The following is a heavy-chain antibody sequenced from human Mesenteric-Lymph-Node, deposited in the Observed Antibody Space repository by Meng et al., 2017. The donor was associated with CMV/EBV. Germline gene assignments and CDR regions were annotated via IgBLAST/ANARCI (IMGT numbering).Heavy chain of an antibody. Sequence: GGSLRLSCAASGFTFSSYAMSWVRQAPGKGLEWVSAISGSGDSTYYADSVKGRFTISRDNSKNTLYLQMNSLRAEDTAVYYCAKDLDYGGKAYDAFDIWGQGTMVTVSS. CDR1: GFTFSSYA. CDR3: AKDLDYGGKAYDAFDI. V-gene: IGHV3-23*01. J-gene: IGHJ3*02. CDR2: ISGSGDST. D-gene: IGHD4-23*01.